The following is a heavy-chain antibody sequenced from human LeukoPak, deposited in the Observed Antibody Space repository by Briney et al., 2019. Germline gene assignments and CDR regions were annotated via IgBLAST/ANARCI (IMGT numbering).Heavy chain of an antibody. V-gene: IGHV5-51*01. CDR2: IYPGDSDA. J-gene: IGHJ4*02. CDR3: ARPSSLYGGTSEDY. CDR1: GYSFTDYW. Sequence: GESLKISCKASGYSFTDYWIVWVRQMPGKGLEWMGAIYPGDSDARYSPSLDGQVTISADKSVSTTYLQWSSLQASDTAMYYCARPSSLYGGTSEDYWGQGTLVTVSS. D-gene: IGHD4-23*01.